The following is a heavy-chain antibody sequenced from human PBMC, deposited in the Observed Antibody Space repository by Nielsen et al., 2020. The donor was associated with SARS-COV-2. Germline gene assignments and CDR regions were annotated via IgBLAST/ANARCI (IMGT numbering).Heavy chain of an antibody. J-gene: IGHJ6*02. D-gene: IGHD6-13*01. CDR2: ISAYNGNT. CDR1: GYTFTSYG. V-gene: IGHV1-18*01. Sequence: ASVKVSCKASGYTFTSYGISWVRQAPGQGLEWMGWISAYNGNTKYAQKLQGRVTMTTDTSTSTAYMELRSLRSDDTAVYYCARDLAAAGFCFAYYYYGMDVWGQGTTVTVSS. CDR3: ARDLAAAGFCFAYYYYGMDV.